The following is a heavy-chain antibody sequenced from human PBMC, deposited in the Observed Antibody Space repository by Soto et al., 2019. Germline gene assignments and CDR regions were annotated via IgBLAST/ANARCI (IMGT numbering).Heavy chain of an antibody. CDR1: GFTFSSYA. Sequence: EVQLLESGGGLVQPGGSLRLSCAASGFTFSSYAMSWVRQAPGKGLEWVSAISGSGGSTYYADSVKGRFTISRDNSKNTLYLQMNSLRAEDTAVYYCVKRPLDLAATLDYGDSLFDYWGQGTLVTVSS. V-gene: IGHV3-23*01. J-gene: IGHJ4*02. CDR2: ISGSGGST. CDR3: VKRPLDLAATLDYGDSLFDY. D-gene: IGHD4-17*01.